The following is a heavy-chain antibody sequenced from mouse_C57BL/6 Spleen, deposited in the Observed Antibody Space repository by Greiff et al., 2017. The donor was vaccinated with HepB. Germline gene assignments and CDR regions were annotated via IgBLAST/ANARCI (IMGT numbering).Heavy chain of an antibody. D-gene: IGHD2-1*01. V-gene: IGHV5-16*01. J-gene: IGHJ2*01. CDR1: GFTFSDYY. Sequence: EVQLQESEGGLVQPGSSMKLSCTASGFTFSDYYMAWVRQVPEKGLEWVANINYDGSSTYYLDSLKSRFIISRDNAKNILYLQMSSLKSEDTATYYCAREGYGNFFDYWGQGTTLTVSS. CDR3: AREGYGNFFDY. CDR2: INYDGSST.